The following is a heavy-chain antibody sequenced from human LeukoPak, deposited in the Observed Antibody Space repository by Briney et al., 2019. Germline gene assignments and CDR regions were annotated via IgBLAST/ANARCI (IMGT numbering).Heavy chain of an antibody. J-gene: IGHJ4*02. CDR2: INPNSGGT. CDR1: GYTFTAYY. Sequence: EASVKVSCKASGYTFTAYYIHWVRQAPGQGLEWMGRINPNSGGTNYAQKFQGRVTMTRDTSISTAYMELSRLKSDDTAVYYCASVTYYDSSGYYLGDYWGQGTLVTVSS. V-gene: IGHV1-2*06. D-gene: IGHD3-22*01. CDR3: ASVTYYDSSGYYLGDY.